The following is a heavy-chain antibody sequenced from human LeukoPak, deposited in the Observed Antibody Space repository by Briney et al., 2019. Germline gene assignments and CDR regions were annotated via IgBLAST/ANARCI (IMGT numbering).Heavy chain of an antibody. CDR2: ISYDGSNK. CDR1: GVTFSSYA. D-gene: IGHD1-7*01. CDR3: AREVNNWNYALLDY. Sequence: GGSPRLSCAASGVTFSSYAMHWVRQAPGKGLEWVSVISYDGSNKYYADSVKGRFTISRDNSKNTLYLQMNSLRAEDTAVYYCAREVNNWNYALLDYRGQGTLVTVSS. J-gene: IGHJ4*02. V-gene: IGHV3-30-3*01.